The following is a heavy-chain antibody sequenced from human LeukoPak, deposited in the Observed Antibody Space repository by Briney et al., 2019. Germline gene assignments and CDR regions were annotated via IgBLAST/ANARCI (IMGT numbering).Heavy chain of an antibody. D-gene: IGHD3-10*01. J-gene: IGHJ4*02. V-gene: IGHV4-59*01. CDR2: IYYSGST. CDR1: GGSISSYY. CDR3: ARAYYYGSGSYLFPPDY. Sequence: SETLSLTCTVSGGSISSYYWSWIRQPPGKGLEWIGYIYYSGSTNYNPSLKSRVTISVDTSKNQFSLKLSSVTAADTAVYYCARAYYYGSGSYLFPPDYWGQGTLVTVSS.